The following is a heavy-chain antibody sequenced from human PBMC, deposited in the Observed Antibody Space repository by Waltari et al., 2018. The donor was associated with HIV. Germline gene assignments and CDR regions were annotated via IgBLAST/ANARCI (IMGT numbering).Heavy chain of an antibody. CDR2: VWWQGADV. J-gene: IGHJ4*02. CDR1: GFTFDDLA. D-gene: IGHD2-15*01. CDR3: GKDRGTGNCACKIDS. Sequence: EVQLEESGGNLVRLGRSLRLSGGALGFTFDDLALTWVRQVPGKGVQGGAGVWWQGADVSSANTVNAGFILSRDNTKNSLYLKTICLREKDPGFYYAGKDRGTGNCACKIDSWGQGTLVTVSS. V-gene: IGHV3-9*01.